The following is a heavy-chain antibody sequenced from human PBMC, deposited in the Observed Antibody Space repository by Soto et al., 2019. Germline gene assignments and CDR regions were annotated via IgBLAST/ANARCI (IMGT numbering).Heavy chain of an antibody. J-gene: IGHJ4*02. CDR3: AKDKGYCSGASCLRGFDY. V-gene: IGHV3-23*01. D-gene: IGHD2-15*01. CDR1: GLTFSTYA. CDR2: ISGSAYST. Sequence: QPGGSLRLSCAASGLTFSTYAMNWVRQAPGKRLEWVSGISGSAYSTNYADSVKGRFTISRDNSKNTLYLQMNSLRVEDTALYYCAKDKGYCSGASCLRGFDYWGQGTLVTVSS.